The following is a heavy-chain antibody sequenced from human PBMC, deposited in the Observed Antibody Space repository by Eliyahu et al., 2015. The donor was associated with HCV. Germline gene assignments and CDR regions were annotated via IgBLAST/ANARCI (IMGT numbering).Heavy chain of an antibody. D-gene: IGHD2-2*01. V-gene: IGHV4-30-2*04. J-gene: IGHJ5*02. CDR3: ARVGVVAAHWFDP. Sequence: LSLKSRVTISVDTSKNQFSLKLSSVTAADTAVYYCARVGVVAAHWFDPWGQGTLVTVSS.